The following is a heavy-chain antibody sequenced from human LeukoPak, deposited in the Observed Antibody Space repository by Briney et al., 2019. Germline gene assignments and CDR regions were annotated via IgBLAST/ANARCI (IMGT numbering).Heavy chain of an antibody. CDR3: ARTDTSKSYKGDWYGMDV. J-gene: IGHJ6*02. CDR2: ISSSGSTI. Sequence: GGSLRLSCAASGFTFSSYEMNWVRQAPGKGLEWVSYISSSGSTIYYADSVKGRFTISRDNAKNSLYLQMNSLRAEDTAVYYYARTDTSKSYKGDWYGMDVWGQGTTVTVSS. V-gene: IGHV3-48*03. CDR1: GFTFSSYE. D-gene: IGHD3-10*01.